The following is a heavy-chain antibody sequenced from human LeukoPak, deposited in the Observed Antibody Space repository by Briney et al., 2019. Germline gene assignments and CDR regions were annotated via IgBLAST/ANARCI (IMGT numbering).Heavy chain of an antibody. J-gene: IGHJ6*02. V-gene: IGHV1-69*13. CDR3: ATQGGVTMVRGVTYYYYYGMDV. CDR2: IIPIFGTA. Sequence: GASVKVSCKASRYTFTGYYMYWVRQAPGQGLEWMGGIIPIFGTANYAQKFQGRVTITADESTSTAYMELSSLRSEDTAVYYCATQGGVTMVRGVTYYYYYGMDVWGQGTTVTVSS. D-gene: IGHD3-10*01. CDR1: RYTFTGYY.